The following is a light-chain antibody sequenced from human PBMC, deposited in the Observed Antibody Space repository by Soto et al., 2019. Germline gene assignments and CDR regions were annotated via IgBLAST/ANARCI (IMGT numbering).Light chain of an antibody. J-gene: IGLJ1*01. CDR1: INEIGGFNY. CDR3: MSYAGGNRFV. Sequence: QSALTQHTSAYGSPGQSVTISCAGTINEIGGFNYVSWYQQHPGKVPQLMIYQVTKRPSGVPDRFSASKSDTTASLTISGLQAEDEGDYYCMSYAGGNRFVFGTG. V-gene: IGLV2-8*01. CDR2: QVT.